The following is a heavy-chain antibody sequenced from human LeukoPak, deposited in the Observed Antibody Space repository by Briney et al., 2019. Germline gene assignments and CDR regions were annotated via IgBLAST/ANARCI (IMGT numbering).Heavy chain of an antibody. Sequence: SETLSLTCAVYGGSFSGYYWSWIRQPPGKGLEWIGEINHSGSTNYNPSLKRRVTISVDTYKNQFSLKLSSVTAADTAVYYCERGRRGSSGPFDYWGQGTLVTVSS. V-gene: IGHV4-34*01. CDR1: GGSFSGYY. CDR3: ERGRRGSSGPFDY. D-gene: IGHD6-19*01. J-gene: IGHJ4*02. CDR2: INHSGST.